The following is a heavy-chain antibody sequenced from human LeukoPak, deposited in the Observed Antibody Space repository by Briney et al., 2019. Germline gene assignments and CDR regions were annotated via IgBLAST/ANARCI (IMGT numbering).Heavy chain of an antibody. V-gene: IGHV5-51*01. J-gene: IGHJ4*02. CDR3: ARRVAVAGTDYFDY. CDR1: GYSFTSYW. D-gene: IGHD6-19*01. Sequence: GESLKISCKGSGYSFTSYWIGWVRQMPGKGLEWMGIIYPGYSDTRYSPSFQGQVTISADKSISTAYVLWSSLKASDTAMYYCARRVAVAGTDYFDYWGQGTLVTVSS. CDR2: IYPGYSDT.